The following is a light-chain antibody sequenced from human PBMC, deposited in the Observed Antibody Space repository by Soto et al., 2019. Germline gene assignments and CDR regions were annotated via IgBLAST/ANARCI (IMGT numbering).Light chain of an antibody. Sequence: EIVLTQSPGTLSLSPGERATLSCRASQNVGSRYLAWYQQKPGQAPRLLIYGTSNRATGIPDRFSGSGSGTDFSLTISSLEPGDLAVYFCQQYDNWPYTFGQGTKVDIK. J-gene: IGKJ2*01. V-gene: IGKV3-20*01. CDR2: GTS. CDR1: QNVGSRY. CDR3: QQYDNWPYT.